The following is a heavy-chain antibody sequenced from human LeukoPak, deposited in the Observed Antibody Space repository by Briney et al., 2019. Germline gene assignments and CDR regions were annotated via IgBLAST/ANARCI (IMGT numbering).Heavy chain of an antibody. Sequence: PSETLSLTCAVSGVSFNDYYWSWVRQTPGKGLEWIGEINHSGYTNDSPSLKSRVTLSIDTSRKQFSLNLRSVTVADSGIYYCTRMTTGHDYWGQGTLVTVSP. D-gene: IGHD4-17*01. CDR1: GVSFNDYY. CDR3: TRMTTGHDY. J-gene: IGHJ4*02. CDR2: INHSGYT. V-gene: IGHV4-34*01.